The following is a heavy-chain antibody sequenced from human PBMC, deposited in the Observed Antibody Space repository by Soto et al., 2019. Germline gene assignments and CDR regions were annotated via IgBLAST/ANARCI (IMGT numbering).Heavy chain of an antibody. V-gene: IGHV1-69*13. CDR2: IIPIFGTA. D-gene: IGHD5-18*01. CDR1: GGTFSSYA. J-gene: IGHJ6*02. CDR3: ARDRMGDGYSYAYYYYGMDV. Sequence: WASVKVSCKASGGTFSSYAISWVRQAPGQGLEWMGGIIPIFGTANYAQKFQGRVTITADESTSTAYMELSSLRSEDTAVYYCARDRMGDGYSYAYYYYGMDVWGQGTTVTVSS.